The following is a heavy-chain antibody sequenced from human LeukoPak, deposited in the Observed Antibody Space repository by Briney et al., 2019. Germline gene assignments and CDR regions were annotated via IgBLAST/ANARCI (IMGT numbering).Heavy chain of an antibody. CDR3: ARALELDSGSGEGPTNPYYFDY. CDR2: INQSGST. D-gene: IGHD1-26*01. J-gene: IGHJ4*02. V-gene: IGHV4-34*01. Sequence: PSETLSLTCAVYGGSVSGYYWSWIRQPPGKGLEWIGEINQSGSTNYNPSLKSRVTISVDTSKDQFSLKLSSVTAADTAVYYCARALELDSGSGEGPTNPYYFDYWGQGTLVTVSS. CDR1: GGSVSGYY.